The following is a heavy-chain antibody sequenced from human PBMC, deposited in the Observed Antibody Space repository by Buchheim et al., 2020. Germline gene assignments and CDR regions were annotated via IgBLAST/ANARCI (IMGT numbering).Heavy chain of an antibody. Sequence: QVHLVESGGGVVQPGRSLRLSCAASGFTFSNYGMHWVRQAPGKGLEWVANIWYDGSNKYYADSVKGRFTISRDKSKNTLYLQRNSLRAEDTAVYYCARAIYGDFTYYFDYWGQGTL. D-gene: IGHD4-17*01. J-gene: IGHJ4*02. CDR3: ARAIYGDFTYYFDY. V-gene: IGHV3-33*01. CDR1: GFTFSNYG. CDR2: IWYDGSNK.